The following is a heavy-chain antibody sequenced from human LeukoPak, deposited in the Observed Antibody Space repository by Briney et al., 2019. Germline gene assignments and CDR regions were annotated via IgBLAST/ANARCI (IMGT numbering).Heavy chain of an antibody. CDR2: INHSGST. V-gene: IGHV4-34*01. Sequence: PSETLSFTCAVYGGSFSGYYWSWIRQPPGKGLEWIGEINHSGSTNYNPSLKSRVTISVDTSKNQFSLKLSSVTAADTAVYYCAKVKSDFDYWGQGTLVTVSS. CDR3: AKVKSDFDY. CDR1: GGSFSGYY. J-gene: IGHJ4*02.